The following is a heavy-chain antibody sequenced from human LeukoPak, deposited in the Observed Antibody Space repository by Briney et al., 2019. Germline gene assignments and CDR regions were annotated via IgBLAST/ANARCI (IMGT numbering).Heavy chain of an antibody. CDR2: INQDGTHK. CDR1: QFSFSSYC. J-gene: IGHJ6*02. CDR3: ARELPGARFDYYYGMDV. V-gene: IGHV3-7*01. Sequence: PGGSLRLSCVASQFSFSSYCFSWVRQAPGKGLEWVANINQDGTHKDYVDSVRGRFTISRDSADNSVHLQMNSLRAEDTAVYYCARELPGARFDYYYGMDVWGQGTTVTVSS. D-gene: IGHD3-10*01.